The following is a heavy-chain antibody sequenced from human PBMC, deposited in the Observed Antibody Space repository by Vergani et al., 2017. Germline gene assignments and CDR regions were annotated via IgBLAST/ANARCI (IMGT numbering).Heavy chain of an antibody. D-gene: IGHD4-17*01. CDR1: GFTFSSYA. CDR2: ISYDGSNK. J-gene: IGHJ4*02. CDR3: ARGASGDYVSSFDY. Sequence: QVQLVESGGGVVQPERSLRLSCAASGFTFSSYAMHWVRQAPGKGLEWVAVISYDGSNKYYADSVKGRFTISRDNSKNTLYLQMNSLRAEDTAVYYCARGASGDYVSSFDYWGQGTLVTVSS. V-gene: IGHV3-30-3*01.